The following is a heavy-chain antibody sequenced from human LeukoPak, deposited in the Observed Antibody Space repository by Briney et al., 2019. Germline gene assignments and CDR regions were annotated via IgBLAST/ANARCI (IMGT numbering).Heavy chain of an antibody. CDR2: INHSGST. Sequence: SETLSLTCAVYGGSFSGYYWSWIRQPPGKGLEWIGEINHSGSTSYNPSLKSRVTISVDTSKNQFSLKLSSVTAADTAVYYCARGRGTAMVSYYYYYGMDVWGQGTTVTVSS. D-gene: IGHD5-18*01. J-gene: IGHJ6*02. CDR3: ARGRGTAMVSYYYYYGMDV. V-gene: IGHV4-34*01. CDR1: GGSFSGYY.